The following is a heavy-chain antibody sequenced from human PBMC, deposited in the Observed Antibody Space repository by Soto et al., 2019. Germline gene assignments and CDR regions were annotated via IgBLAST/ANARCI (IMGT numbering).Heavy chain of an antibody. CDR1: GFTFSSYA. CDR3: AKDPAPRHSYPHPEVSGYGDYAGY. Sequence: GGSLRLSXAASGFTFSSYAMSWVRQAPGKGLEWVSAISGSGGSTYYADSVKGRFTISRDNSKNTLYLQMNSLRAEDTAVYYCAKDPAPRHSYPHPEVSGYGDYAGYWGQGTLVTVSS. D-gene: IGHD4-17*01. CDR2: ISGSGGST. J-gene: IGHJ4*02. V-gene: IGHV3-23*01.